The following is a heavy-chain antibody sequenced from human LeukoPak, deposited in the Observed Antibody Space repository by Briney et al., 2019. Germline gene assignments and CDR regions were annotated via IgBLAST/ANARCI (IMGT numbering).Heavy chain of an antibody. J-gene: IGHJ4*02. CDR2: IRYDGSNK. CDR1: GFTFSSYG. V-gene: IGHV3-30*02. CDR3: ASFIVGATSRDY. D-gene: IGHD1-26*01. Sequence: PGGSLRLSCAASGFTFSSYGMHWVRQAPGKGLEWVAFIRYDGSNKYYADSVKGRFTISRDNAKNSLYLQMNSLRAEDTAVYYCASFIVGATSRDYWGQGTLVTVSS.